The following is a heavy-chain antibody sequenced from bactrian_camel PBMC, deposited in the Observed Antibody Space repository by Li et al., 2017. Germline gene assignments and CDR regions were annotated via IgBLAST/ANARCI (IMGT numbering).Heavy chain of an antibody. CDR2: INAEGYT. J-gene: IGHJ4*01. Sequence: QVQLVESGGGSVQAGESLRLSCEYTSSRYCLAWFRQAPGKEREGVASINAEGYTTYADSVKGRFTISKVNEKNTLYLQMNSLKPEDTAMYYCAAGRGKLYAGLWIGDPGHRL. CDR1: YTSSRYC. V-gene: IGHV3S26*01. D-gene: IGHD1*01.